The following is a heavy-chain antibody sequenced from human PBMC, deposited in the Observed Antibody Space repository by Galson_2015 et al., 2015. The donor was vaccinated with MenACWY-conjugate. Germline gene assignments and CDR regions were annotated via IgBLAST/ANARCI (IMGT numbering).Heavy chain of an antibody. J-gene: IGHJ6*03. Sequence: SLRLSCAASGFTFTGYEFNWVRQAPGQGLEWLSYISSSSGTIYYADSVKGRFTISRDNAKKSLFLQMNSLKTEDTAVYYCARVGTWVHQYNYYMDVWGKGTTVTVSS. CDR1: GFTFTGYE. V-gene: IGHV3-48*03. D-gene: IGHD1/OR15-1a*01. CDR2: ISSSSGTI. CDR3: ARVGTWVHQYNYYMDV.